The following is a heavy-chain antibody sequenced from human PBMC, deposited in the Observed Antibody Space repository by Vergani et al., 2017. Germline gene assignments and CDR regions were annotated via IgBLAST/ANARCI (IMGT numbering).Heavy chain of an antibody. D-gene: IGHD2-21*01. CDR2: IFHGGSP. Sequence: QVRLQESGPGVVKPSETLSLTCNVSGYSISTNFYWGWIRQSPGKGLEWIGIIFHGGSPYFNPSLKSRLTLSVDTSKNQFSLSLRSVTAADTAVYYCARGNCGVNCPKYNWLAPWGRGILVTVSS. V-gene: IGHV4-38-2*02. J-gene: IGHJ5*02. CDR1: GYSISTNFY. CDR3: ARGNCGVNCPKYNWLAP.